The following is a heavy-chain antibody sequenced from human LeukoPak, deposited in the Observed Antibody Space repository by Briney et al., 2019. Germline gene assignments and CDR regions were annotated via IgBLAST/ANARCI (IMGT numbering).Heavy chain of an antibody. J-gene: IGHJ4*02. V-gene: IGHV1-24*01. CDR3: ATLGTPRYSSSWNSLDY. CDR2: FDPEDGET. CDR1: EGTFSNYA. Sequence: GASVKVSCKGSEGTFSNYATSWVRQAPGKGLEWMGGFDPEDGETIYAQKFQGRVTMTEDTSTDTAYMELSSLRSEDTAVYYCATLGTPRYSSSWNSLDYWGQGTLVTVSS. D-gene: IGHD6-13*01.